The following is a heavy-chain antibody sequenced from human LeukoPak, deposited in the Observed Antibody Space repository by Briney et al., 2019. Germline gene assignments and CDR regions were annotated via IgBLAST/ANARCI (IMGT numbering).Heavy chain of an antibody. V-gene: IGHV3-30*04. CDR2: ISYDGITK. J-gene: IGHJ4*02. D-gene: IGHD6-13*01. CDR3: ARECSGIAAAGHLDY. CDR1: GFTFSSYP. Sequence: GGSLRLSCAASGFTFSSYPLHWVRQAPGKGLEWVAVISYDGITKLYTDSVKGRFTISRDSSKNTLYLQMNSLRAEDTAVYYCARECSGIAAAGHLDYWGQGTLVTVSS.